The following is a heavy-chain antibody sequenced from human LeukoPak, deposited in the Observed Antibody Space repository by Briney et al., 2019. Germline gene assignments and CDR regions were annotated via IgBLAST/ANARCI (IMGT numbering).Heavy chain of an antibody. J-gene: IGHJ4*02. CDR1: GGSISSYY. Sequence: SETLSLTCTVSGGSISSYYWSWIRQPPGKGLEWIGYIYYSGSTNYDPSLKSRVTISVDTSKNQFSLKLSSVTAADTAVYYCARDDPYYYDSSGYYSPGGYFDYWGQGTLVTVSS. CDR2: IYYSGST. V-gene: IGHV4-59*01. D-gene: IGHD3-22*01. CDR3: ARDDPYYYDSSGYYSPGGYFDY.